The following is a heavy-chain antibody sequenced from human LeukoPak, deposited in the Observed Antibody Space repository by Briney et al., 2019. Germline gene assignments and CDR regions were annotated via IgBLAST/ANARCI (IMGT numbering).Heavy chain of an antibody. Sequence: GGSLRLSCAASGFTFSSYWMSWVRQAPGKGLEWVANIKQDGSEKYYVDSVKGRFTISRDNAKNSLYLQMNSLRAEDTAVYYCARVASSGFFTYYYYYMDVWGKGTTVTVSS. CDR1: GFTFSSYW. CDR3: ARVASSGFFTYYYYYMDV. J-gene: IGHJ6*03. V-gene: IGHV3-7*01. CDR2: IKQDGSEK. D-gene: IGHD6-19*01.